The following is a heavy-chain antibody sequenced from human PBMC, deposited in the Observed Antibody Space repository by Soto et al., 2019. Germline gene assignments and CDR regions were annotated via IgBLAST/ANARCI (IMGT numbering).Heavy chain of an antibody. CDR3: ARDSGWPILNFDN. J-gene: IGHJ4*02. D-gene: IGHD3-10*01. CDR1: DFDFSSYG. V-gene: IGHV3-30*03. CDR2: SSYDGRET. Sequence: GGSLRLSCAASDFDFSSYGIHWVRPAPGKGLEWVAASSYDGRETFYADSAKGRFTVSKEMSKNTAFLQMNALRHEDTAVYFCARDSGWPILNFDNWGQGTPVTVSS.